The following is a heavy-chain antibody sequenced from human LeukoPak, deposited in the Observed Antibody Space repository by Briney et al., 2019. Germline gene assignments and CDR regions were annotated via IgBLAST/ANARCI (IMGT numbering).Heavy chain of an antibody. J-gene: IGHJ4*02. Sequence: ASVKVSFKVSGYTLTELSMHWVRQAPGKGLEWMGGFDPEDGETIYAQKFQGRVTMTEDTSTDTAYMELSSLRSEDTAVYYCATDLATVVTVTNYWGQGTLVTVSS. CDR3: ATDLATVVTVTNY. D-gene: IGHD4-23*01. V-gene: IGHV1-24*01. CDR2: FDPEDGET. CDR1: GYTLTELS.